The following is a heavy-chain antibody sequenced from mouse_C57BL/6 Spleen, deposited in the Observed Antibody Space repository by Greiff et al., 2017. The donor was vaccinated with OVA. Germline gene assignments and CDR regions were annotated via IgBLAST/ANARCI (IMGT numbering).Heavy chain of an antibody. Sequence: VQLQQSGAELVKPGASVKLSCKASGYTFTSYWMHWVKQRPGQGLEWIGMIHPNSGSTNYNEKFKSKATLTVDKSSSTAYMQLSSLTSEDSAVYYCARPYYSNYWYFDVWGTGTTVTVSS. CDR2: IHPNSGST. CDR3: ARPYYSNYWYFDV. V-gene: IGHV1-64*01. D-gene: IGHD2-5*01. CDR1: GYTFTSYW. J-gene: IGHJ1*03.